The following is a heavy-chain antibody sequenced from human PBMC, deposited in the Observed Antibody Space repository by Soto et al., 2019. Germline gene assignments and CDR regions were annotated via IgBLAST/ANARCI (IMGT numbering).Heavy chain of an antibody. Sequence: QVQLVQSGAEVKKPGSSVKVSCKASGGTFSSYAISWVRQAPGQGLEWMGGIIPIFGTANYAQKFQGRVTITADESTRPACMEVRRLRSEDTAVYCWARDCTNGVCYAYYGMEVWGQGTTVTGSS. V-gene: IGHV1-69*01. CDR1: GGTFSSYA. CDR3: ARDCTNGVCYAYYGMEV. CDR2: IIPIFGTA. J-gene: IGHJ6*02. D-gene: IGHD2-8*01.